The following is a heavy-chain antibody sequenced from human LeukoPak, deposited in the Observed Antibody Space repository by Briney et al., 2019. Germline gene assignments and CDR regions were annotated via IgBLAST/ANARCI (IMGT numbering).Heavy chain of an antibody. V-gene: IGHV4-39*07. Sequence: SEILSLTCTVSGGSISSSSYYWGWIRQPPGKGLEWIGSIYYSGSTYCNPSLKSRVTISVDTSKNQFSLKLSSVTAADTAVYYCARDSPNYYDAFDIWGQGTMVTVSS. D-gene: IGHD1-26*01. CDR2: IYYSGST. CDR1: GGSISSSSYY. J-gene: IGHJ3*02. CDR3: ARDSPNYYDAFDI.